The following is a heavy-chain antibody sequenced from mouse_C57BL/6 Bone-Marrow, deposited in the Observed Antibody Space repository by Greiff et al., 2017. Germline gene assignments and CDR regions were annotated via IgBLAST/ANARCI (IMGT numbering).Heavy chain of an antibody. V-gene: IGHV1-81*01. Sequence: QVQLQQSGAELARPGASVKLSCKASGYNFTSYGISWVKQRTGQGLEWIGEIYPRSGNTYYNEKFKGKATLTADKSSSTAYLELRSLTSEDSAVYFCARARRWFAYWGQGTLVTVSA. CDR2: IYPRSGNT. CDR3: ARARRWFAY. CDR1: GYNFTSYG. J-gene: IGHJ3*01.